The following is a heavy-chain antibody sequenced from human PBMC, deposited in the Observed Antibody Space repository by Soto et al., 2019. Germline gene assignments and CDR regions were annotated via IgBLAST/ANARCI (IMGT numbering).Heavy chain of an antibody. J-gene: IGHJ6*02. CDR1: GYTFTGYY. CDR2: INPNSGGT. D-gene: IGHD2-21*02. CDR3: ARGEGGNLPYYYYYYGMDV. Sequence: QVQLVQSGAEVKKPGASVKVSCKASGYTFTGYYMHWVRQAPGQGLEWMGWINPNSGGTNYAQKFQGWLTMTRDTSISTAYVELSRLRSDDTAVYYCARGEGGNLPYYYYYYGMDVWGQGTTVTVSS. V-gene: IGHV1-2*04.